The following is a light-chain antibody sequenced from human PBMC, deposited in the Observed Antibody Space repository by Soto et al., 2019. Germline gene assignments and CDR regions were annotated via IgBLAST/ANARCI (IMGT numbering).Light chain of an antibody. Sequence: IVLTQSPGTLSLSPGERATLSCRASQSFSSTYLAWYQQKPGQAPRLLIYGASSRATGIPDRFSGSGSGTDFTLTISRLETEDFAVFYCQQDGTSEIIFGQGTRLENK. J-gene: IGKJ5*01. CDR2: GAS. CDR3: QQDGTSEII. V-gene: IGKV3-20*01. CDR1: QSFSSTY.